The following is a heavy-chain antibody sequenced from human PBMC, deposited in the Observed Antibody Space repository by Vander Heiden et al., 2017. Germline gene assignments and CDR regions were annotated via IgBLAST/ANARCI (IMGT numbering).Heavy chain of an antibody. V-gene: IGHV3-7*01. D-gene: IGHD3-10*01. CDR2: IKQDGSEK. J-gene: IGHJ6*02. Sequence: EVQLVESGGGLVQPGGSLRLSCAASGFTFSSCWMSWVRQAPGKGLEWVANIKQDGSEKYYVDSVKGRFTISRDNAKNSLYLQMNSLRAEDTAVYYCARDWGGSGSFTHYYYYYGMDVWGQGTTVTVSS. CDR1: GFTFSSCW. CDR3: ARDWGGSGSFTHYYYYYGMDV.